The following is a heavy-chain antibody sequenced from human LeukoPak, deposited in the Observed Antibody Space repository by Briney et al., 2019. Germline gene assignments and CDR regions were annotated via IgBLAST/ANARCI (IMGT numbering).Heavy chain of an antibody. J-gene: IGHJ4*02. D-gene: IGHD6-19*01. CDR1: GDSIGSYC. CDR2: IYHTATT. V-gene: IGHV4-4*09. CDR3: ARTPAHSGWAYYFDY. Sequence: PSETLSLTCAVSGDSIGSYCWNWIRQIPGKGLEWIGYIYHTATTNYNHSFRTRVTMSLDTSNNQFSLRLTSVTAADTAVYYCARTPAHSGWAYYFDYWGQGGLVTVSP.